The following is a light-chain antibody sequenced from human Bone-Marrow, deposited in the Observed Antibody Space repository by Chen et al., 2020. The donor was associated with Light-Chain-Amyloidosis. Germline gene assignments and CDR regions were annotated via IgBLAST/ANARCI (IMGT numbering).Light chain of an antibody. J-gene: IGLJ2*01. CDR3: QSADSSGTYEVI. CDR2: RDT. CDR1: DLPTKY. V-gene: IGLV3-25*03. Sequence: SYELKQPPSVSVSPGQTARITCSGDDLPTKYAYWYQQKPGQAPVLVIHRDTDRPSGITERFSGSSSGTTATLTISGVQAEDEADYHCQSADSSGTYEVIFGGGTKLTVL.